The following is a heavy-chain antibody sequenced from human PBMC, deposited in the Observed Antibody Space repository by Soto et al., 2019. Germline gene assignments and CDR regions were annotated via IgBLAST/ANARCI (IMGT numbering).Heavy chain of an antibody. CDR2: INGGNGDT. V-gene: IGHV1-3*01. J-gene: IGHJ4*02. Sequence: QVQLVQSGAEMRKPGASVMVSRKASGYTFTSYAMNWVRQAPGQRLEWMGWINGGNGDTKYSQRFQDRVTITRDASANTGDMERSTLTSEDTVIYYCARGPLSLYGAAFRWGRGASVSVAS. D-gene: IGHD2-8*01. CDR1: GYTFTSYA. CDR3: ARGPLSLYGAAFR.